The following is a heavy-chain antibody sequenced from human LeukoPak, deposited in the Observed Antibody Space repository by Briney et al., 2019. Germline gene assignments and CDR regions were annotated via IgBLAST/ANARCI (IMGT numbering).Heavy chain of an antibody. D-gene: IGHD6-19*01. CDR2: INPNSGGT. Sequence: ASVKVSCKASGYTFTGYHIHWVRQAPGQGLEWMGRINPNSGGTNYAQKFQGRVTMTRDTSISTAYMELSRLRSDDTAVYYCARADEWLVLFDYWGQGTLVTVSS. CDR1: GYTFTGYH. J-gene: IGHJ4*02. CDR3: ARADEWLVLFDY. V-gene: IGHV1-2*06.